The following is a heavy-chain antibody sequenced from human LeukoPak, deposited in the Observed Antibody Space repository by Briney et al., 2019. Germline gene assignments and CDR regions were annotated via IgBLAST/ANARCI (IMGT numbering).Heavy chain of an antibody. J-gene: IGHJ4*02. D-gene: IGHD1-1*01. V-gene: IGHV1-69*02. CDR1: GGTYSSYT. CDR2: IIPILGIA. CDR3: ARNPKLDDVGGFAD. Sequence: SVKVSCKASGGTYSSYTISWVRQAPGQGLEWMGRIIPILGIANYAQKFQGRVTITADKSTSTAYMELSSPRSEDTAVYYCARNPKLDDVGGFADCGQGTLVTVSS.